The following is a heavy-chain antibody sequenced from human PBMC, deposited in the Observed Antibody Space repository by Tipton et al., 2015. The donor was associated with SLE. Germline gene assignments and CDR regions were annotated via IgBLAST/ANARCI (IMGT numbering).Heavy chain of an antibody. V-gene: IGHV4-31*03. CDR3: ARRRGSGRSFDY. Sequence: LRLSCTVSGGSISSGGYYWSWIRQHPGKGLEWIGYIYYSGRTYYNPSLKSRVTISVDTSKNQFSLKLSSVTAADTAVYYCARRRGSGRSFDYWGQGTLVTVSS. D-gene: IGHD3-10*01. CDR2: IYYSGRT. CDR1: GGSISSGGYY. J-gene: IGHJ4*02.